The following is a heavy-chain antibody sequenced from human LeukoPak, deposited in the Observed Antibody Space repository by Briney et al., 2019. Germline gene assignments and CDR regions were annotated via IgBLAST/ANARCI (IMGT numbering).Heavy chain of an antibody. Sequence: GGSLRLSCAASGFTFSSYAMSWVRQAPGKGLEWVSAISGSGGSTYYAGSVKGRFTISRDNSKNTLYLQMNSLRAEDTAVYYCAKVLDFGDYGDYDAFDIWGQGTMVTVSS. J-gene: IGHJ3*02. D-gene: IGHD4-17*01. V-gene: IGHV3-23*01. CDR3: AKVLDFGDYGDYDAFDI. CDR1: GFTFSSYA. CDR2: ISGSGGST.